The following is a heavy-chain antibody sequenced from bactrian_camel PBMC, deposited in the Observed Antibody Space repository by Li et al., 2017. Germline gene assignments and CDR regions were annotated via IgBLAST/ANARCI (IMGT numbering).Heavy chain of an antibody. J-gene: IGHJ6*01. D-gene: IGHD2*01. Sequence: VQLVESGGGLVQPGGSLRLSCAASGFTFSTYYMSWVRQAPGKGLEWVSSIDGGGGKTYYADSVKGRFTISKDYENTLYLQMINLKPEDAAVYYCAAHVVSAFGYWGQGTQVTVS. CDR2: IDGGGGKT. V-gene: IGHV3-2*01. CDR3: AAHVVSAFGY. CDR1: GFTFSTYY.